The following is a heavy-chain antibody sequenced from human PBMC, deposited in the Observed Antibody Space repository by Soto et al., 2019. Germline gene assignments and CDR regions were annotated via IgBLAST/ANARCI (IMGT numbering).Heavy chain of an antibody. Sequence: GGSLRLSCAASGFTFSGYGIHWVRQAPGKGLEWVAVSSFDGINQYFAHSVRGRFTIYRDNSRNTMHMQMNSLRTEDTAMYYCARAPGYNYGNFDYWGQGSLVTVSS. CDR2: SSFDGINQ. J-gene: IGHJ4*02. CDR3: ARAPGYNYGNFDY. CDR1: GFTFSGYG. V-gene: IGHV3-30-3*01. D-gene: IGHD5-18*01.